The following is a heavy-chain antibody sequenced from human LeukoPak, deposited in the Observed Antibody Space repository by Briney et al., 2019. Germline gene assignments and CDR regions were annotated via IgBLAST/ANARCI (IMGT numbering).Heavy chain of an antibody. Sequence: ASVKVSCKASGYTFTSYGISWVRQAPGQGLEWIGWISAYNGNTNYAQKLQGRVTMTTDTSTSTAYMELRSLRSDDTAVYYCARDLSGYSYGYMVYWGQGTLVTVSS. CDR2: ISAYNGNT. D-gene: IGHD5-18*01. V-gene: IGHV1-18*01. J-gene: IGHJ4*02. CDR3: ARDLSGYSYGYMVY. CDR1: GYTFTSYG.